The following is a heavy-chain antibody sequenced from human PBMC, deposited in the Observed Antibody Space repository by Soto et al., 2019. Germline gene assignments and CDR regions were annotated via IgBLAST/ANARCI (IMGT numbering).Heavy chain of an antibody. CDR2: INSDGSTT. CDR1: GFTFSSYW. Sequence: EVQLVESGGGLVQPGGSLRLSCTASGFTFSSYWMHWVRQAPGKGLVWVSHINSDGSTTNYADSVKGRFTISRDKAKNTLYLQMNSLRAEDTAVYYCAKDRSSGAYNRFDPWGQGILVTVSS. D-gene: IGHD6-19*01. CDR3: AKDRSSGAYNRFDP. V-gene: IGHV3-74*01. J-gene: IGHJ5*02.